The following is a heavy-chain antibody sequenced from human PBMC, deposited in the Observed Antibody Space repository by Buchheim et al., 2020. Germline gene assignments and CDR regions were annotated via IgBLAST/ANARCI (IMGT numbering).Heavy chain of an antibody. J-gene: IGHJ6*02. CDR3: ARDNSGMDV. Sequence: VQLVESGGGVVQPGRSVTLSCAASGFPFGTYVMHWVRQAPGKGLEWVSSMWHDGSHEKYVDSVKGRFTIARDNSKKTLYLQMNSLTAEDTAVYYCARDNSGMDVWGQGT. CDR2: MWHDGSHE. CDR1: GFPFGTYV. V-gene: IGHV3-33*01.